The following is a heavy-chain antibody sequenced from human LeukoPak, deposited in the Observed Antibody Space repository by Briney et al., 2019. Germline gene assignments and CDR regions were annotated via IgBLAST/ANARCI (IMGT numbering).Heavy chain of an antibody. D-gene: IGHD3-3*01. CDR3: ATAHYYDFWSDIDY. CDR1: GFTFSTYA. Sequence: GGSLRLACAASGFTFSTYAMTWVRQSPGNGLEWVSAISGSGGITYYADSVKGRFTISRDNSKNTVYLQMNSLRAEDTAVYYCATAHYYDFWSDIDYWGQGTLVTVSS. CDR2: ISGSGGIT. J-gene: IGHJ4*02. V-gene: IGHV3-23*01.